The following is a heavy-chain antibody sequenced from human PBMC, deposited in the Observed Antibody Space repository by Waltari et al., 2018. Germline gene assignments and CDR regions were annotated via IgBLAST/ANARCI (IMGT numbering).Heavy chain of an antibody. CDR1: GGSISSSSYY. Sequence: QLQLQESGPGLVKPSETLSLTCTVSGGSISSSSYYWGWIRQPPGKGLEWIGEIYHSGSTNYNPSLKSRVTISVDKSKNQFSLKMNSVTAADTAVYYCARTRGYSYGIYYYYYYGMDVWGHGTTVTVSS. V-gene: IGHV4-39*07. CDR3: ARTRGYSYGIYYYYYYGMDV. CDR2: IYHSGST. J-gene: IGHJ6*02. D-gene: IGHD5-18*01.